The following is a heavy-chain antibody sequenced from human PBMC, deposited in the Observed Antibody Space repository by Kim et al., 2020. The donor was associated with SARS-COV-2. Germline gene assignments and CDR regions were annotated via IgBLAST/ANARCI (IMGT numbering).Heavy chain of an antibody. CDR3: ARGGWSLDS. V-gene: IGHV4-59*01. CDR2: IYYTGST. Sequence: SETLSLTCTVSGGSINSYYWRWIRQPPEKGLEWIGYIYYTGSTNYNPSLSSRVTLSVDASKNQFSLKLTSVTAADTAVYYCARGGWSLDSWGQGTLVTVSS. CDR1: GGSINSYY. J-gene: IGHJ4*02. D-gene: IGHD1-26*01.